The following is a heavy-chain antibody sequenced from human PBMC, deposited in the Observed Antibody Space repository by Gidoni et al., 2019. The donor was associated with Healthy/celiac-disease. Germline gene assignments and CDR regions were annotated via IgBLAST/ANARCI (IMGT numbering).Heavy chain of an antibody. V-gene: IGHV1-8*01. Sequence: QVQLVQSGAEVKKPGASVKVSCKASGYTFTSYDINWVRQATGQGLEWMGWMNPNSGNTGYAQKFQGRVTMTRNTSISTAYMELSSLRSEDTAVYYCARDIVVVVAATRARWFDPWGQGTLVTVSS. CDR1: GYTFTSYD. CDR3: ARDIVVVVAATRARWFDP. CDR2: MNPNSGNT. D-gene: IGHD2-15*01. J-gene: IGHJ5*02.